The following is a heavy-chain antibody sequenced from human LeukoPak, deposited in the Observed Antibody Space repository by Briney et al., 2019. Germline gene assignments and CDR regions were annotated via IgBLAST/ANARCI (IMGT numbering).Heavy chain of an antibody. V-gene: IGHV1-2*02. CDR3: ARGMTTVTPYYFDY. Sequence: ASVKVSCRASGYTFTGYYMHWVRQAPGQGLEWMGWINPNSGGTNYAQKFQGRVTMTRDTSISTAYMELSRLRSDDTAVYYCARGMTTVTPYYFDYWGQGTLVTVSS. J-gene: IGHJ4*02. CDR2: INPNSGGT. D-gene: IGHD4-11*01. CDR1: GYTFTGYY.